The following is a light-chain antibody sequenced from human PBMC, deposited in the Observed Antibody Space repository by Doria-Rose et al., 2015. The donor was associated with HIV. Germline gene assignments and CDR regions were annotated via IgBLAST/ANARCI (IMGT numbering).Light chain of an antibody. Sequence: DIRVTQSPESLGMSLGERATLNCKSNQSLLYTSKNYLAWYQQKPGQPPKLLIYWASTRQSGVPARFSGSGSGTDFTLTISSLEAEHVAVYYCQQYYDTPSFGPGTTVDIK. CDR1: QSLLYTSKNY. CDR2: WAS. V-gene: IGKV4-1*01. J-gene: IGKJ3*01. CDR3: QQYYDTPS.